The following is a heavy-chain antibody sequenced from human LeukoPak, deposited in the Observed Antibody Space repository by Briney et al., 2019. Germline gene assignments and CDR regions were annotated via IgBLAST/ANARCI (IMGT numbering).Heavy chain of an antibody. Sequence: GGSLRLSCAASGFTVGSNYMSWVRQAPGKGLEWVSVIYSGGSTYYADSVKGRFTISRDNSKNTLYLQMNSLRAEDTAVYYCAREGLLVPAAMNDAFDIWGQGTTVTVSS. V-gene: IGHV3-53*05. J-gene: IGHJ3*02. CDR2: IYSGGST. CDR3: AREGLLVPAAMNDAFDI. CDR1: GFTVGSNY. D-gene: IGHD2-2*01.